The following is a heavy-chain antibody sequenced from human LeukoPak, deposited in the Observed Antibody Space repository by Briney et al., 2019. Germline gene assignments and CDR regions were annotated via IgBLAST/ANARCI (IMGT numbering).Heavy chain of an antibody. CDR3: ARDGTGVYNLVQY. V-gene: IGHV1-2*02. D-gene: IGHD5-24*01. CDR1: GYTFTGYY. J-gene: IGHJ4*02. Sequence: GSVKVSCKASGYTFTGYYMHWVRQAPGQGLEWMGWINPNSGGTNYAQKFQGRVTMTRDTSISAVYMELSRLGSDDTAVYYCARDGTGVYNLVQYWGQGTLVTVSS. CDR2: INPNSGGT.